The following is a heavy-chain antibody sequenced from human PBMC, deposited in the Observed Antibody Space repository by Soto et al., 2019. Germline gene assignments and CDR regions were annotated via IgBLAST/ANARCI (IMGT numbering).Heavy chain of an antibody. V-gene: IGHV3-48*03. CDR2: ISSSGSLI. CDR1: GFSFSGYG. D-gene: IGHD4-17*01. Sequence: GSLRLSCAASGFSFSGYGMNWVRQAPGKGLEWISYISSSGSLIYYADSLKGRFTISRDNAKNSLYLQMNSLRAEDTAVYYCATTVTTVDYWGQGTLVTAPQ. CDR3: ATTVTTVDY. J-gene: IGHJ4*02.